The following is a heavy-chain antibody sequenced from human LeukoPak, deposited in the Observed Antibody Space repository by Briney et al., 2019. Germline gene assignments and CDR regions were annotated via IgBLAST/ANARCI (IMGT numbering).Heavy chain of an antibody. J-gene: IGHJ6*02. V-gene: IGHV4-31*03. CDR3: ARWPRIAAAGTGMDV. D-gene: IGHD6-13*01. CDR1: GGSISSGGYY. CDR2: IYYSGST. Sequence: PSETLSITCTVSGGSISSGGYYWSWIRQHPGKGLEWIGYIYYSGSTYYNPSLKSRVTISVDTSKNQFSLKLSSVTAADTAVYYCARWPRIAAAGTGMDVCGQGTTVTVS.